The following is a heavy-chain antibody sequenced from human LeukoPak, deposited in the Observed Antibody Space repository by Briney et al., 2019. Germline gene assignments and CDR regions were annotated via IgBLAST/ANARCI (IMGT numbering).Heavy chain of an antibody. CDR3: ARAASPKPFDF. D-gene: IGHD1-14*01. Sequence: GGSLRLSCAASGFTFSSHTMNWVRQAPGKGLEWVSSISGSTTFIYYADSVKGRFTTSRDNAKNSVYLQLNSLRAEDTAVYYCARAASPKPFDFWGQGTLVTVSS. J-gene: IGHJ5*01. V-gene: IGHV3-21*01. CDR2: ISGSTTFI. CDR1: GFTFSSHT.